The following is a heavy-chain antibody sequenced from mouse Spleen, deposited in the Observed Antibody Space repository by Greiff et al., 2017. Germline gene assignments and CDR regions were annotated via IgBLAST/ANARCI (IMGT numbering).Heavy chain of an antibody. J-gene: IGHJ2*01. CDR2: INPNNGGT. V-gene: IGHV1-26*01. Sequence: EVQLQQSGPELVKPGASVKISCKASGYTFTDYYMNWVKQSHGKSLEWIGDINPNNGGTSYNQKFKGKATLTVDKSSSTAYMELRSLTSEDSAVYYCLYGNYVYWGQGTTPTVSS. CDR1: GYTFTDYY. D-gene: IGHD2-1*01. CDR3: LYGNYVY.